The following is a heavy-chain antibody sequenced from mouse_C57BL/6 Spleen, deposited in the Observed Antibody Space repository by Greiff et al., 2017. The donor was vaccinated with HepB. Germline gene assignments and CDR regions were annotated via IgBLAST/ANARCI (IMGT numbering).Heavy chain of an antibody. D-gene: IGHD2-14*01. J-gene: IGHJ4*01. V-gene: IGHV1-69*01. CDR1: GYTFTSYW. CDR2: IDPSDSYT. CDR3: ARKVLTGAMDY. Sequence: QVQLQQSGAELVMPGASVKLSCKASGYTFTSYWMHWVKQRPGQGLEWIGEIDPSDSYTNYNQKFKGKSTLTVDKSSSTAYMQLSSLTSEDSAVYYCARKVLTGAMDYWGQGTSVTVSS.